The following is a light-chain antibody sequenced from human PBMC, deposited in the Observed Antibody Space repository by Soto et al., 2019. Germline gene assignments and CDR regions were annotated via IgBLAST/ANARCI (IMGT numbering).Light chain of an antibody. CDR2: AAS. Sequence: DIQMTQSPSSLSASVGDRVTITCRASASINTYLNWYQQRSGKPPKLLIYAASTLQGGVSSRFSGSGSGTDFTLTITSLQLEDLATYYCQQSYITPRTFGQGTKVEIK. J-gene: IGKJ1*01. CDR1: ASINTY. V-gene: IGKV1-39*01. CDR3: QQSYITPRT.